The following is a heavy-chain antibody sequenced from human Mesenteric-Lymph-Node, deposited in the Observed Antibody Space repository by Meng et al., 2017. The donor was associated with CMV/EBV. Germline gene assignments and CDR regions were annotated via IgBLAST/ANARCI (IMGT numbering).Heavy chain of an antibody. Sequence: GESLKISCEASGFTFNTYGFHWVRQAPDKGLEWVTFIRYDGGKDYYAESVKGRFTISRDNSMNRLYLQMNSLRPEDTAVYYCGRDPHDFWSGKNWCDSWGQGTLVTVSS. CDR3: GRDPHDFWSGKNWCDS. CDR1: GFTFNTYG. D-gene: IGHD3-3*01. CDR2: IRYDGGKD. V-gene: IGHV3-30*02. J-gene: IGHJ5*01.